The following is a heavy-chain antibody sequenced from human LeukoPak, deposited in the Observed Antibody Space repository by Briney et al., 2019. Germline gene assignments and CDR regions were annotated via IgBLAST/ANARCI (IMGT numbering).Heavy chain of an antibody. CDR1: CGSLSAFY. J-gene: IGHJ4*02. Sequence: SGNPSLNCTGSCGSLSAFYWSWIREPPGEGPEWIGYIYYSGTTNYNPSLKSRVTISVDTSKNQFYLKLSSVTAADTAVYYCAREEMASGYYFDYWGQGTLVTVSS. V-gene: IGHV4-59*01. D-gene: IGHD5-24*01. CDR2: IYYSGTT. CDR3: AREEMASGYYFDY.